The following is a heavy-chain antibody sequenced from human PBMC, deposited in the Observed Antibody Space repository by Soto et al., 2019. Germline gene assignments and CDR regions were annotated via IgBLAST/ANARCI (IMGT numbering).Heavy chain of an antibody. J-gene: IGHJ6*02. D-gene: IGHD3-10*01. CDR3: ASPYVLSSGMDV. Sequence: SETLSLTCTVSGGSISSSSYYWGWIRQPPGKGLEWIGSIYYSGSTYYNPSLKSRVTISVDTSKNQFSLKLSSVTAADTAVYYCASPYVLSSGMDVWGQGTTVTVSS. CDR2: IYYSGST. V-gene: IGHV4-39*01. CDR1: GGSISSSSYY.